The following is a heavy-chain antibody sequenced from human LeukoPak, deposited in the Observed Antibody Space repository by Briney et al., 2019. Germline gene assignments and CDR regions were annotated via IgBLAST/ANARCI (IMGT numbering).Heavy chain of an antibody. D-gene: IGHD2-15*01. J-gene: IGHJ4*02. V-gene: IGHV4-61*02. CDR1: GGSIGSGSYY. CDR3: ARLYCSGGSCYSDY. CDR2: VYSDGTT. Sequence: PSQTLSLTCTVSGGSIGSGSYYWSWIRQSAGEGLEWVGRVYSDGTTNYNPSLKSRVTISVDTSKNQFSLKLSSVTAADTAVYYCARLYCSGGSCYSDYWGQGTLVTVSS.